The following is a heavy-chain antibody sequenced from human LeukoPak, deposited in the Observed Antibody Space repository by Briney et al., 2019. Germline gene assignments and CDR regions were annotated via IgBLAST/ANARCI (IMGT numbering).Heavy chain of an antibody. CDR2: INHSRRT. J-gene: IGHJ6*02. V-gene: IGHV4-34*01. CDR3: AKSEWDSVGPYYSFGMDV. D-gene: IGHD1-26*01. CDR1: GGSFAGFY. Sequence: SETLSLTCAVRGGSFAGFYWIWIRQPPGEGLEWIGEINHSRRTSYNPSLKSRVTISVDTSKNQFSLKLTSVTAADTGVYYCAKSEWDSVGPYYSFGMDVWGQGTTVTVS.